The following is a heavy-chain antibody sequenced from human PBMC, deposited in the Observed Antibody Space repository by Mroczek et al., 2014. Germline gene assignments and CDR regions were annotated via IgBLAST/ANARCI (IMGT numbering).Heavy chain of an antibody. CDR2: IIPIFGTA. CDR3: ARDHYYDSSGPMRYPDWFDP. Sequence: QVQLVQSGAEVKKPGSSVKVSCKASGGTFSSYAISWVRQAPGQGLEWMGGIIPIFGTANYAQKFQGRVTITADESTSTAYMELSSLRSEDTAVYYCARDHYYDSSGPMRYPDWFDPWGQGTPGHRLL. CDR1: GGTFSSYA. J-gene: IGHJ5*02. V-gene: IGHV1-69*12. D-gene: IGHD3-22*01.